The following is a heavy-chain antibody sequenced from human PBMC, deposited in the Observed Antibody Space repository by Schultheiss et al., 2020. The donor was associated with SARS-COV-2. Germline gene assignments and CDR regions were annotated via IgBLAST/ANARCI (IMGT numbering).Heavy chain of an antibody. CDR1: GFTFSSYA. D-gene: IGHD4-17*01. V-gene: IGHV3-48*03. J-gene: IGHJ4*02. CDR2: ISSSGSTI. CDR3: AKRRRNYGDYMVDY. Sequence: GGSLRLSCAASGFTFSSYAMHWVRQAPGKGLEWVSYISSSGSTIYYADSVKGRFTISRDNAKNSLYLQMNSLRAEDTAVYYCAKRRRNYGDYMVDYWGQGTLVTVSS.